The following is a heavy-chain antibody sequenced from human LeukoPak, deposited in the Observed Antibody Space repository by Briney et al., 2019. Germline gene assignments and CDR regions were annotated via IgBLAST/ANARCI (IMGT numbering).Heavy chain of an antibody. CDR2: ISSSGSTI. J-gene: IGHJ6*02. Sequence: GGSLRLSCAASGFTFSSYEMNWVRQAPGKGLEWVSYISSSGSTIYYADTVKDRFTISRDNAKNSLYLQMSSLRAEDTAVYYCARTDTSKSYKGDWYGMDVWGQGTTVTVSS. CDR1: GFTFSSYE. V-gene: IGHV3-48*03. D-gene: IGHD3-10*01. CDR3: ARTDTSKSYKGDWYGMDV.